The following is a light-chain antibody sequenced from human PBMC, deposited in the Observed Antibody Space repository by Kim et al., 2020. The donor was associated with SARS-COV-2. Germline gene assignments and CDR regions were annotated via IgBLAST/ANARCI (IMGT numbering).Light chain of an antibody. CDR2: GKN. J-gene: IGLJ2*01. CDR3: NSRDSSDNVI. V-gene: IGLV3-19*01. CDR1: SLRSYY. Sequence: VALGQTVTITCKGDSLRSYYATWYQQKPGQAPILVIYGKNNRPSGIPDRFSGSSSGNTASLTITGTQAGDEADYYCNSRDSSDNVIFGGGTQLTVL.